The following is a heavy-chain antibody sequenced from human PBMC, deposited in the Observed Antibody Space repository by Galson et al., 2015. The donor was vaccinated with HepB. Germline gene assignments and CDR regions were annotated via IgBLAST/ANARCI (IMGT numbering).Heavy chain of an antibody. CDR1: RFTFGCSR. CDR2: ISFDGSIQ. D-gene: IGHD5-18*01. J-gene: IGHJ6*03. CDR3: AKESCAVLPAMMCYMDV. Sequence: CLRPSCAASRFTFGCSRLHWVRQAPVRRLDWVSVISFDGSIQYYADSVQGRFTISRDSSRNTLYLQMNSLRTEDTAVYFCAKESCAVLPAMMCYMDVWGKGTTVTVSS. V-gene: IGHV3-30*18.